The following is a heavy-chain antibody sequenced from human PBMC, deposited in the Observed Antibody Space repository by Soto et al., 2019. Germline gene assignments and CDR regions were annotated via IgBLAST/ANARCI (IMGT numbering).Heavy chain of an antibody. D-gene: IGHD3-10*01. V-gene: IGHV4-59*08. J-gene: IGHJ4*02. CDR3: ASPLNYYGSRLCY. Sequence: SETLSLTCTVSGGSISSYYWSWIRQPPGKGLEWIGYIYYSGSTNYNPSLKSRVTISVDTSKNQFSLKLSSVTAADTAVYYWASPLNYYGSRLCYWGQGTLVTVSS. CDR2: IYYSGST. CDR1: GGSISSYY.